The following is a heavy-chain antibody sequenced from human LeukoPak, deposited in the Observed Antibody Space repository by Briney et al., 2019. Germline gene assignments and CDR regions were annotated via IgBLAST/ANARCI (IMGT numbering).Heavy chain of an antibody. J-gene: IGHJ5*02. Sequence: SETLSLTCAVYGGSFSGYYWSWIRQPPGKGLEWIGEINHSGSTNYNPSLKSRVTISVDTSKNQFSLKLSSVTAADTAVYYCAREALYGSGSYYPNWFDPWGQGTLVTVSS. CDR3: AREALYGSGSYYPNWFDP. CDR1: GGSFSGYY. V-gene: IGHV4-34*01. D-gene: IGHD3-10*01. CDR2: INHSGST.